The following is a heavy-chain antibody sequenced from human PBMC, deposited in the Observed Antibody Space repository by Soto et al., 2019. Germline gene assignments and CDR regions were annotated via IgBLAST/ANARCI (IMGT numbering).Heavy chain of an antibody. CDR2: ISAYNGNT. CDR3: ARVIAAAGRACFDY. Sequence: ASVKVSCKASGYTFTSYGISWVRQAPGQGLEWMGWISAYNGNTNYAQKLQGRVTMTTDTSTSTAYMELRSLRSDDTAVYYCARVIAAAGRACFDYWGQGTLVTVSS. CDR1: GYTFTSYG. V-gene: IGHV1-18*01. J-gene: IGHJ4*02. D-gene: IGHD6-13*01.